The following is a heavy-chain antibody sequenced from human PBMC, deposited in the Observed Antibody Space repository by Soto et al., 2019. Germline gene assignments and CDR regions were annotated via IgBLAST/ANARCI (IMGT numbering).Heavy chain of an antibody. V-gene: IGHV4-59*01. CDR2: IYYSGST. CDR1: GGSSSRYY. Sequence: SETLSLTCTVAGGSSSRYYWSWIRQPPGKGLEWIGYIYYSGSTNYNPSLKSRVTISVDTSKNQFSLKLSSVTAADTAVYYCARAGDIVASPFDYWGQGTLVTVSS. CDR3: ARAGDIVASPFDY. J-gene: IGHJ4*02. D-gene: IGHD5-12*01.